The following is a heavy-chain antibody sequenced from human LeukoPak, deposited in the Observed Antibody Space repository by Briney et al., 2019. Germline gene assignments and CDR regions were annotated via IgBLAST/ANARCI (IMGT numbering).Heavy chain of an antibody. Sequence: PSETLSLTCAGYGVSFSGYFWRYIRQPPGKGREWLGEISHSGSTNYSPSLKSRVTISVDTSRNQFSVKVSSVNAASTAVYYCARALHGGSYFLDYWGQGTLVTVSS. CDR3: ARALHGGSYFLDY. CDR1: GVSFSGYF. D-gene: IGHD1-26*01. J-gene: IGHJ4*02. CDR2: ISHSGST. V-gene: IGHV4-34*01.